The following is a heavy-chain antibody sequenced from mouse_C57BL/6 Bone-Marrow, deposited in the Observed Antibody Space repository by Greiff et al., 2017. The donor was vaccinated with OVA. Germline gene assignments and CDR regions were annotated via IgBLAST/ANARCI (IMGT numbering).Heavy chain of an antibody. Sequence: VQVVESGAELARPGASVKLSCKASGYTFTSYGISWVKQRTGQGLEWIGEIYPRSGNTYYNAKFKGKATLTADQSSSTAYMELRSLTSEDSAVYFCARLRGYFGVWGTRTTVTVSS. D-gene: IGHD1-1*01. V-gene: IGHV1-81*01. CDR3: ARLRGYFGV. J-gene: IGHJ1*03. CDR2: IYPRSGNT. CDR1: GYTFTSYG.